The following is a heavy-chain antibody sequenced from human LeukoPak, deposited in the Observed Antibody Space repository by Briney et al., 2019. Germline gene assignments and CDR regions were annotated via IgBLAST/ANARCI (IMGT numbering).Heavy chain of an antibody. CDR2: IRYDGSNK. D-gene: IGHD4-17*01. J-gene: IGHJ4*02. CDR1: GFTFSSYG. V-gene: IGHV3-30*02. CDR3: ALLNDDYGLGGDFDY. Sequence: SGGSLRLSCAASGFTFSSYGMHWVRQAPGKGLEWVAFIRYDGSNKYYADSVKGRFTISRDNSKNTLYLQMNSLRAEDTAVYYCALLNDDYGLGGDFDYWGQGTLVTVSS.